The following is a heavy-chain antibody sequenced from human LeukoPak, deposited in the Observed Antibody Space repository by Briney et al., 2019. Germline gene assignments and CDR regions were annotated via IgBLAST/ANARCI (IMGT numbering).Heavy chain of an antibody. V-gene: IGHV1-24*01. CDR2: FDPEDGET. D-gene: IGHD6-13*01. J-gene: IGHJ4*02. Sequence: ASVKVSCKVSGYTLTELSMHWVRQAPGKGLEWMGGFDPEDGETIYAQKFQGRVTMTEDTSTDTAYMELSSLRSEDTAVYYCATGPAAAGTVDYWGQGTLVTVSS. CDR3: ATGPAAAGTVDY. CDR1: GYTLTELS.